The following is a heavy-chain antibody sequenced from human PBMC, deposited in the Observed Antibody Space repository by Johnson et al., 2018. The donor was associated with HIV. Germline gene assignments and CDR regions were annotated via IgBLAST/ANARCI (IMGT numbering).Heavy chain of an antibody. V-gene: IGHV3-33*06. J-gene: IGHJ3*02. CDR2: IWYDGSNK. Sequence: VHLVESGGGVVQPGRSLRLSCAASGFTFSSYGMHWVRQAPGKGLEWVAVIWYDGSNKYYADSVKGRFTISRDNSKNTLYLQMNSLRAEDTAVYYCAKSYYEEERPMGVDAFDIWGQGTMVTVSS. CDR1: GFTFSSYG. D-gene: IGHD1-26*01. CDR3: AKSYYEEERPMGVDAFDI.